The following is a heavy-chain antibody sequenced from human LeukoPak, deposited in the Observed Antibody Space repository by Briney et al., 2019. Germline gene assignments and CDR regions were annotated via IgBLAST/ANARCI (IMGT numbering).Heavy chain of an antibody. CDR2: IYTSGST. Sequence: SETLSLTCTVSGGSISSYYWSWIRQPAGKGLEWIGRIYTSGSTNYNPSLKSRVTMSVDMPKNQFSLKLSSVTAADTAVYYCARGSHSGDYDRLDYWGQGTLVTVSS. CDR1: GGSISSYY. CDR3: ARGSHSGDYDRLDY. V-gene: IGHV4-4*07. D-gene: IGHD3-22*01. J-gene: IGHJ4*02.